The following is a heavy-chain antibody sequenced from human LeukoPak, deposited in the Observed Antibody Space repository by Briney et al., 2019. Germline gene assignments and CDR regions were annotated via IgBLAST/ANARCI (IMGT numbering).Heavy chain of an antibody. Sequence: SETLSLTCTVSGYSIRSGYYWGWIRQPPGKGLEWIGSIYHSGSTYYNPSLRSRVTMSVDTSKNQFSLKLSSVTAADTAVYYCARVGRGVVVISHWYFDLWGRGTLVTVSS. J-gene: IGHJ2*01. D-gene: IGHD3-22*01. CDR3: ARVGRGVVVISHWYFDL. CDR1: GYSIRSGYY. V-gene: IGHV4-38-2*02. CDR2: IYHSGST.